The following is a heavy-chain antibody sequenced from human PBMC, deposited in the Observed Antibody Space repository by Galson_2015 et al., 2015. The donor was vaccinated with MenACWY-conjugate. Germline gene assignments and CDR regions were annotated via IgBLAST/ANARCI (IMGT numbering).Heavy chain of an antibody. J-gene: IGHJ6*03. D-gene: IGHD3-10*01. CDR1: GFVFSNYA. Sequence: SLRLSCAASGFVFSNYAMTWVRQAPGKGLEWVSGIRGSGANTYYAGSVRGRFTVSRDNSKNTLFLQMNTLRAEDTAVYYCAKGFDDHFYFMDVWGQGTTVTVSS. CDR2: IRGSGANT. CDR3: AKGFDDHFYFMDV. V-gene: IGHV3-23*01.